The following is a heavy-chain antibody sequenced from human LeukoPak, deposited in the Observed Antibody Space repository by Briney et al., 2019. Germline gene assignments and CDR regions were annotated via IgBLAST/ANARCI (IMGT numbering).Heavy chain of an antibody. V-gene: IGHV3-23*01. D-gene: IGHD3-10*01. Sequence: PGGSLRLSCAASGFTFDDYGMSWVRQAPGKGLEWVSRISGSGGITYYAASVKGRFTISRDNSQNTLYLQMKSLRAEDTAVYYCASLPLTYVDYWGQGTLVTVSS. J-gene: IGHJ4*02. CDR3: ASLPLTYVDY. CDR2: ISGSGGIT. CDR1: GFTFDDYG.